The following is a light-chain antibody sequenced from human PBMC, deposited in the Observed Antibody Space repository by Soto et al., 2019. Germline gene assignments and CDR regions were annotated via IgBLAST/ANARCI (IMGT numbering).Light chain of an antibody. J-gene: IGKJ1*01. Sequence: DIQMTQSPSTLSASVGDRVTISCRASQTISSWLAWYQQKPGKAPKLLIYDASSLESGVPSRFSGSGSGTEFTLTISSLQTDDFATYYCQQYNNYPLTFGQGTKVDIK. V-gene: IGKV1-5*01. CDR2: DAS. CDR1: QTISSW. CDR3: QQYNNYPLT.